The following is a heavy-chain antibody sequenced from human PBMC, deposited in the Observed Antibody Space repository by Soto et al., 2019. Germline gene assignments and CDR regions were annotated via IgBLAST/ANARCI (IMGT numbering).Heavy chain of an antibody. D-gene: IGHD3-3*01. Sequence: ESGGGLVQPGGSLRLSCAASGFTFSNYWMSWVRQAPGKGLEWVAIIKQDGIEKYYVDSVKGRFTISRDNAKNSLFLQMNSLRAEDTAVYYCARIMIVGVVDLFDYWGQGILVTVSS. CDR1: GFTFSNYW. J-gene: IGHJ4*02. V-gene: IGHV3-7*01. CDR3: ARIMIVGVVDLFDY. CDR2: IKQDGIEK.